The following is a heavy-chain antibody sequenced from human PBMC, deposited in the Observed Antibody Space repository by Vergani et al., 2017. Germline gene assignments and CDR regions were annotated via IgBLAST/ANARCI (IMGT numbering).Heavy chain of an antibody. CDR3: AKDIAARPEGFDY. V-gene: IGHV3-9*01. J-gene: IGHJ4*02. D-gene: IGHD6-6*01. CDR2: ISWNSGSI. CDR1: GFTFDDYA. Sequence: EVQLLESGGGLVQPGGSLRLSCAASGFTFDDYAMHWVRQAPGKGLEWVSGISWNSGSIGYADSVKGRFTISRDNAKNSLYLQMNSLRAEDTALYYCAKDIAARPEGFDYWGQGTLVTVSS.